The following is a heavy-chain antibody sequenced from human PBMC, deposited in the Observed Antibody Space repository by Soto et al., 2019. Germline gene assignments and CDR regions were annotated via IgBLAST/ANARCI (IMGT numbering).Heavy chain of an antibody. D-gene: IGHD4-17*01. V-gene: IGHV4-39*01. Sequence: QLQLQESGPGLVKPSETLSLTCTSSGDSISDSSFYWAWIRQPPGKGLEWIGSIYYKGYTKYNPSLESRVTITVDTSRNQFSLRLSSVTAADTAVYFCARHPDYGGNYYYYGMDVWGPGTMVIVSS. CDR1: GDSISDSSFY. CDR3: ARHPDYGGNYYYYGMDV. J-gene: IGHJ6*02. CDR2: IYYKGYT.